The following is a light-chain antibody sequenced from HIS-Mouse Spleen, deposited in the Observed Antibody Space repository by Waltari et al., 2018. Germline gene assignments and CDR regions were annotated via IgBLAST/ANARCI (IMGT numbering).Light chain of an antibody. CDR1: ALPKKY. Sequence: SYELTQPPSVSVSPGQTARITCSGDALPKKYAYWYQQKSGQAPVLVIYEDSNRTSGSPERFSGSSSGTMATLTISGAQVEDEADYYCYSTDSSGNHRVFGGGTKLTVL. V-gene: IGLV3-10*01. CDR3: YSTDSSGNHRV. CDR2: EDS. J-gene: IGLJ2*01.